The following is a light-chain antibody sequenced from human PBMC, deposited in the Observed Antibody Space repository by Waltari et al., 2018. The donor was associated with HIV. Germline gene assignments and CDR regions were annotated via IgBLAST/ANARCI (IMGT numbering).Light chain of an antibody. J-gene: IGLJ3*02. Sequence: QSVLTQPPSVSGAPGQRVTISCTGSASNLGAGYNVHWYQQFPGTAPKLLIYLNTNRPSGVPDRFAGSKSGTSASLAIAGLQAEDEADYYCQSYDSSLTTWVFGGGTRLTVL. CDR3: QSYDSSLTTWV. CDR2: LNT. CDR1: ASNLGAGYN. V-gene: IGLV1-40*01.